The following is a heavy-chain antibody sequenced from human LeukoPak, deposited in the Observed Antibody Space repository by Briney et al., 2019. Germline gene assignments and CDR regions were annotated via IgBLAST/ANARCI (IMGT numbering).Heavy chain of an antibody. J-gene: IGHJ4*02. D-gene: IGHD6-19*01. CDR3: AREWAGPSFDY. Sequence: AGGSLRLSCAASGFTFSRYWMSWVRQAPGKGLEWVANIEQDGSEKSYVDSVKGRFTISRDNTKNSLYLQMNSLRAEDTAVYFCAREWAGPSFDYWGQGTLVTVSS. CDR2: IEQDGSEK. V-gene: IGHV3-7*01. CDR1: GFTFSRYW.